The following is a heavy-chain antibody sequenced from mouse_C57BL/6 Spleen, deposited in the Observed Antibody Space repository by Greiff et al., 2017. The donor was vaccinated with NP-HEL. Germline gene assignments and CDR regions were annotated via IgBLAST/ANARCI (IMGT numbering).Heavy chain of an antibody. D-gene: IGHD2-1*01. Sequence: VQLKESGAELVRPGASVKLSCTASGFNIKDDYMHWVKQRPEQGLEWIGWIDPENGDTEYASKFQGKATITADTSSNTAYLQLSSLTSEDTAVYYCTLPRGNYYAMDYWGKGTSVTVSS. J-gene: IGHJ4*01. CDR1: GFNIKDDY. CDR3: TLPRGNYYAMDY. CDR2: IDPENGDT. V-gene: IGHV14-4*01.